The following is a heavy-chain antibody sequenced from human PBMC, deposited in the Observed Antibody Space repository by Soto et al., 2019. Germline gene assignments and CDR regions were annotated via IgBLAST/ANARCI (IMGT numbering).Heavy chain of an antibody. CDR1: GFTFSSYS. V-gene: IGHV3-21*01. D-gene: IGHD2-8*01. J-gene: IGHJ1*01. Sequence: PGGSLRLSCGASGFTFSSYSMNWVRQAPGKGLEWVSSISSSSSYIYYAHSVKGRFTISRDNAKNSLYLQMNSLRAEDTAVYYCARGCTNGVCYTGSEYFQHWGQGTLVTVSS. CDR2: ISSSSSYI. CDR3: ARGCTNGVCYTGSEYFQH.